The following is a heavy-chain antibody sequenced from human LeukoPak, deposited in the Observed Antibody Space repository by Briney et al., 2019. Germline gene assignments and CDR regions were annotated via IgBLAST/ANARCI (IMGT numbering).Heavy chain of an antibody. V-gene: IGHV3-23*01. CDR2: ISGSGGST. D-gene: IGHD3-3*01. Sequence: GGSLRLSCAASGFTFSSYGMSWARQAPGKGLEWVSAISGSGGSTYYADSVKGRFTISRDNSKNTLYLQMNSLRAEDTAVYYCAKRGDVLEWLLYFDYWGQGTLVTVSS. J-gene: IGHJ4*02. CDR3: AKRGDVLEWLLYFDY. CDR1: GFTFSSYG.